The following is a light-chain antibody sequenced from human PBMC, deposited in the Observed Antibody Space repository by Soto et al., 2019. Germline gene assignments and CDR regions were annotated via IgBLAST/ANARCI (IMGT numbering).Light chain of an antibody. Sequence: DIQMTQSPSSLSASVGDRVTITCRASQGIGNYLAWYQQKPGKVPKLLIYAASTLQSGVPSRFSGSGSGTDFTLTISSLQPEDVATYYCQSRTFGGGTKVDIK. CDR3: QSRT. V-gene: IGKV1-27*01. J-gene: IGKJ4*01. CDR1: QGIGNY. CDR2: AAS.